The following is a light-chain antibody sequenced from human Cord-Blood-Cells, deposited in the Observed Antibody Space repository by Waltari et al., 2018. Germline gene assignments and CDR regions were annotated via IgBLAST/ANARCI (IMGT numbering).Light chain of an antibody. CDR3: CSYAGSSWV. CDR2: DLS. CDR1: SSDVGGYNY. Sequence: QSALTQPRSVSGSPGQSVTISCTGTSSDVGGYNYVSWYQQHPGKAPKLVIYDLSKRPSGFPERFAGSKSGNPASLTISGLQGEEEADYCCCSYAGSSWVFGGGTKLTVL. V-gene: IGLV2-11*01. J-gene: IGLJ3*02.